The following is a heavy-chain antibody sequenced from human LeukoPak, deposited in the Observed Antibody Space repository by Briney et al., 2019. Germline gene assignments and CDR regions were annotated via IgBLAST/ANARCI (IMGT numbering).Heavy chain of an antibody. Sequence: SVKVSCKTSGGTFSSYAISWVRQAPGQGLEWMGGIIPIFGTANYAQKFQGRVTITADESTSTAYMELSSLRSEDTAVYYCARDEDGDYPLNFDYWGQGTLVTVSS. CDR2: IIPIFGTA. J-gene: IGHJ4*02. CDR3: ARDEDGDYPLNFDY. CDR1: GGTFSSYA. V-gene: IGHV1-69*13. D-gene: IGHD4-17*01.